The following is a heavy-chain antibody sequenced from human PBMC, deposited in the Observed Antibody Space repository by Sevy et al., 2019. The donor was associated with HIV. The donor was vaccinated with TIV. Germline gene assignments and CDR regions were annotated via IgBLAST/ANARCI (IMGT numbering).Heavy chain of an antibody. CDR3: ARGATVTDFDY. D-gene: IGHD4-4*01. J-gene: IGHJ4*02. V-gene: IGHV4-31*03. Sequence: SETLSLTCTVSGGSISSGGYYWGWIRQHPGKGLEWIGYFFYSGGTAYIYNSGSTYYNPSLRSRINISVDTSKNQFFLKLSSVTAADTAVYYCARGATVTDFDYWGQGALVTVSS. CDR2: FFYSGGTAYIYNSGST. CDR1: GGSISSGGYY.